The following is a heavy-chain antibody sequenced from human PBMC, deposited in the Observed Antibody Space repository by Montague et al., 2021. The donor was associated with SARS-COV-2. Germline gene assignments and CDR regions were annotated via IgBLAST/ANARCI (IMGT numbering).Heavy chain of an antibody. J-gene: IGHJ4*02. CDR2: SI. CDR3: ATFGSYTEY. Sequence: SIGYADSVEGRFTISRDNAKNSLYLQMNSLRAEDTALYYCATFGSYTEYWGPGTLVTVCS. V-gene: IGHV3-9*01. D-gene: IGHD2-2*02.